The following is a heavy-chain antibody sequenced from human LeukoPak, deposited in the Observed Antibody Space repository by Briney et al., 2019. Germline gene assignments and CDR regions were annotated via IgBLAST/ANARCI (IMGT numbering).Heavy chain of an antibody. Sequence: KVSCXXSGYTFTSYGISWVRQAPGQGLEWMGWISSYNGNTNYAQKLQGRATMTTDTSTSTAYMELRSLRSDDTAVYYCARGSFPSDDILTGPFDNWGQGTLVTVSS. J-gene: IGHJ4*02. D-gene: IGHD3-9*01. CDR3: ARGSFPSDDILTGPFDN. V-gene: IGHV1-18*01. CDR2: ISSYNGNT. CDR1: GYTFTSYG.